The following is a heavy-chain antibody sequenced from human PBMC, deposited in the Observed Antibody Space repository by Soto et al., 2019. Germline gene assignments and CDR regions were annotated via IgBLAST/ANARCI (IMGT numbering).Heavy chain of an antibody. V-gene: IGHV3-48*01. D-gene: IGHD6-19*01. CDR2: MTGSGTYT. J-gene: IGHJ4*02. CDR3: ASPAVPDKHEFDY. Sequence: EVQLVESGGALVRRGGSLRLSCVASGFSLSSHGLNWIRQSPGKGLEWLSYMTGSGTYTYYADSVRGRFTISRDNAKNSLFLQMDSLRAEDTAVYFCASPAVPDKHEFDYWGQGTLVTVSS. CDR1: GFSLSSHG.